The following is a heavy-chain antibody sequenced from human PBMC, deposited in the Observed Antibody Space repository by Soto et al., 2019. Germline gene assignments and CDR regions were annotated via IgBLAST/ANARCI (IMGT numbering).Heavy chain of an antibody. Sequence: ASVKLSCKASCCTFSSYAIISVRQAPGQRLEWMGGTSPIFCTANYAQKSQDRVTITAYESTSTAYMEPSSLSSEETAVYYCARTSPLYAAAGRSEYYYYGMDVWGQGTTVTVSS. D-gene: IGHD6-13*01. CDR2: TSPIFCTA. CDR3: ARTSPLYAAAGRSEYYYYGMDV. J-gene: IGHJ6*02. CDR1: CCTFSSYA. V-gene: IGHV1-69*13.